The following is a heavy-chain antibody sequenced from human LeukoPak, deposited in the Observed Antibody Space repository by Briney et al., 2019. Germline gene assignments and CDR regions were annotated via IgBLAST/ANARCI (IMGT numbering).Heavy chain of an antibody. J-gene: IGHJ6*02. D-gene: IGHD5/OR15-5a*01. CDR2: ITDGDSAV. CDR1: GFTFNIYE. CDR3: ARRSTMSYHAIDI. V-gene: IGHV3-48*03. Sequence: GGSLRLSCAASGFTFNIYEMNWVRQAPGKGLEWISYITDGDSAVYYADSVKGRFTVSRDNARNSLFLQVNSLRAEDTATYYCARRSTMSYHAIDIWGQGTMVTVSS.